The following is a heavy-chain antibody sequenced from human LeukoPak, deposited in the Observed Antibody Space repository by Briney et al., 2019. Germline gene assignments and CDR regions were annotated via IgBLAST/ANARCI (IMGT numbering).Heavy chain of an antibody. J-gene: IGHJ4*02. V-gene: IGHV3-23*01. CDR3: AKGAYGSGSSSFGY. CDR1: GFIFSNYA. CDR2: IRDSGGST. Sequence: GGSLRLSCAASGFIFSNYAMSWIRQAPGKGLEWVSLIRDSGGSTYYADSVKGRFTISRDNSKNTLYLQMNSLRAEDTALYYCAKGAYGSGSSSFGYWGQGILVTVSS. D-gene: IGHD3-10*01.